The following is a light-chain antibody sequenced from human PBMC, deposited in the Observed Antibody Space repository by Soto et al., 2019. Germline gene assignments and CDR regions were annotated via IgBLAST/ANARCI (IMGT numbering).Light chain of an antibody. Sequence: ESVLTQYQVTLSLCRWDIPTLPCRVSQSITNNYLAWYQQKPGQAPRPLIYGVSSRATGIPDRFSGSGSGTDFTLTISRLEPEDFAVYYCQQHGTSPITVGQGTRLEI. CDR1: QSITNNY. CDR3: QQHGTSPIT. J-gene: IGKJ5*01. CDR2: GVS. V-gene: IGKV3-20*01.